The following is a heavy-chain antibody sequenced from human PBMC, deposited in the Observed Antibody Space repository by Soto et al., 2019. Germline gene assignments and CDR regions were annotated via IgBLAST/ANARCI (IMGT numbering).Heavy chain of an antibody. Sequence: ETLSLTCAVYGGSFSGYYWSWIRQPPGKGLEWIGEINHSGSTNYNPSLKSRVTISVDTSKNQFSLKLSSVTAADTAVYYCARRVLNYYFDYWGQGTLVTV. CDR3: ARRVLNYYFDY. V-gene: IGHV4-34*01. CDR2: INHSGST. CDR1: GGSFSGYY. J-gene: IGHJ4*02. D-gene: IGHD1-1*01.